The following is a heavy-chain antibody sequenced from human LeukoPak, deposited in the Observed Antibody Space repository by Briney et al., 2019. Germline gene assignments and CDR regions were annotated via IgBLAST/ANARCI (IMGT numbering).Heavy chain of an antibody. J-gene: IGHJ6*02. CDR1: GFTFDDYA. CDR2: ISWNSGSI. CDR3: ARDRHYGLDV. V-gene: IGHV3-9*01. Sequence: PGGSLRLSCAASGFTFDDYAMHWVRQAPGKGLEWVSGISWNSGSIGYADSVKGRFTISRDNAKNSLYLQMNSLRAEDTAVYYCARDRHYGLDVWGQGTTVTVSS.